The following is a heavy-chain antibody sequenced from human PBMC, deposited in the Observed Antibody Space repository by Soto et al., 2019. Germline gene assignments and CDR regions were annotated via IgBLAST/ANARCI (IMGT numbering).Heavy chain of an antibody. CDR1: GGSVNRGGYY. J-gene: IGHJ4*02. D-gene: IGHD4-17*01. Sequence: SSETLSLPRTVSGGSVNRGGYYCSWIRQHPGKGLEWIGYITYTGNTYYPPSLRSRVTISVATSKNQFSLNLTSMTAADTAVYYCARARNRPDHGDYMDFWGQGTLVTVSS. CDR2: ITYTGNT. CDR3: ARARNRPDHGDYMDF. V-gene: IGHV4-31*03.